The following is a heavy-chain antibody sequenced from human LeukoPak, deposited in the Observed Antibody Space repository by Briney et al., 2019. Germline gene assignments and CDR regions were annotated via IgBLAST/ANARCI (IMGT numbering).Heavy chain of an antibody. CDR1: GFTVSSNY. J-gene: IGHJ3*02. Sequence: WVSLRLSCAASGFTVSSNYMRWVRQAPGKGLEWVSVIYSGGSTYYADSVKGRFTISRDNSKNTLYLQMNSLRAEDTAVYYCASPYCSGGSCYGSGAFDIWGQGTMVTVSS. CDR2: IYSGGST. D-gene: IGHD2-15*01. CDR3: ASPYCSGGSCYGSGAFDI. V-gene: IGHV3-66*01.